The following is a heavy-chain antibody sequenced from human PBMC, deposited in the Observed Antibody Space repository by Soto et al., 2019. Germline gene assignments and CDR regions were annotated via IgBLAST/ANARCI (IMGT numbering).Heavy chain of an antibody. CDR2: ISYDGSNK. CDR3: AKVSGGSYYFRYYGMDV. J-gene: IGHJ6*02. D-gene: IGHD1-26*01. V-gene: IGHV3-30*18. Sequence: GGSLRLSCAASGFTFSSYGMHWVRQAPGKGLEWVAVISYDGSNKYYADSVKGRFTISRDNSKNTLYLQMNSLRAEDTAVYYCAKVSGGSYYFRYYGMDVWGQGTTVTVSS. CDR1: GFTFSSYG.